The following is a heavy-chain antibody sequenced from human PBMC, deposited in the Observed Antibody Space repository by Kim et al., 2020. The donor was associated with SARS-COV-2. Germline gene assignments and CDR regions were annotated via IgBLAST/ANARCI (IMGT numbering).Heavy chain of an antibody. Sequence: GGSLRLSCAASGFTFSSYAMHWVRQAPGKGLEWVAVISYDGSNKYYADSVKGRFTISRDNSKNTLYLQMNSLRAEDTAVYYCARDPFHPILTGYLYYYGMDVWGQGTTVTVSS. CDR2: ISYDGSNK. D-gene: IGHD3-9*01. J-gene: IGHJ6*02. CDR1: GFTFSSYA. CDR3: ARDPFHPILTGYLYYYGMDV. V-gene: IGHV3-30*04.